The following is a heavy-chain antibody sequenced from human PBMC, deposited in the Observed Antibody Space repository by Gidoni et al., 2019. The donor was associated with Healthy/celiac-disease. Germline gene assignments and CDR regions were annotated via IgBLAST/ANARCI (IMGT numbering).Heavy chain of an antibody. V-gene: IGHV1-46*01. CDR1: GYTFTSYY. D-gene: IGHD4-17*01. Sequence: QVQLVQSGAEVKKPGASVKVSCKASGYTFTSYYMHWVRQAPGQGLEWMGIIKPSGGSTSYAQNFQGRVTMTRDTSTSTVYMELSSLRSEDTAVYYCARDLPTVTTPGDYWGQGTLVTVSS. J-gene: IGHJ4*02. CDR3: ARDLPTVTTPGDY. CDR2: IKPSGGST.